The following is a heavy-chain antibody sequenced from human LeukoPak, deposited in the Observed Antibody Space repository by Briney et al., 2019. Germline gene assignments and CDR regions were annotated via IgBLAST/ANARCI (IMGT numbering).Heavy chain of an antibody. D-gene: IGHD4-11*01. J-gene: IGHJ4*02. V-gene: IGHV3-48*01. CDR1: GFTFSSYS. Sequence: AGRSLRLSCAASGFTFSSYSMNWVRQAPGKGLSWDSYISSGSITIYYADSVKGRFTISRDNAKNSLYLQMNSLRAEDTAVYYCARDFYSNYATPYLSLNYWGQGTLVTVSS. CDR3: ARDFYSNYATPYLSLNY. CDR2: ISSGSITI.